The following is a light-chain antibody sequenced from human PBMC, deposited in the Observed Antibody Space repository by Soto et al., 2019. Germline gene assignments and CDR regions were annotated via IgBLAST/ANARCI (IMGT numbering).Light chain of an antibody. CDR3: SSYTANNTYV. CDR1: TSDVGNYNY. V-gene: IGLV2-14*01. CDR2: EVS. J-gene: IGLJ1*01. Sequence: QSVLTQPASVSGSPGQSITISCTGTTSDVGNYNYVSWYQQHPGKAPKLMIYEVSYRSTGASNRFSGTKSGNTASLTISGLQGEDEADYYCSSYTANNTYVFGTGTKVTVL.